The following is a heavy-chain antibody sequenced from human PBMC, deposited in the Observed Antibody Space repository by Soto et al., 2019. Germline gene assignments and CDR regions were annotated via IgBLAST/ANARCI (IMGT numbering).Heavy chain of an antibody. CDR2: ISSSGSTI. CDR3: AREVTIFGVLGAFDI. Sequence: PGGSLRLSCAASGFTFSDYYMSWIRQAPGKGLEWVSYISSSGSTIYYADSVKGRFTISRDNAKNSLCLQMNSLRAEDTAVYYCAREVTIFGVLGAFDIWGQGTMVTVSS. D-gene: IGHD3-3*01. CDR1: GFTFSDYY. J-gene: IGHJ3*02. V-gene: IGHV3-11*01.